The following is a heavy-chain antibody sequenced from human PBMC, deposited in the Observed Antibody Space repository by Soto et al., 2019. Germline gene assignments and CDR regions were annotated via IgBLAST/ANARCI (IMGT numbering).Heavy chain of an antibody. J-gene: IGHJ6*02. CDR3: ARLTVFVKYPLAYYYGMDV. CDR1: GYTFTSYD. V-gene: IGHV1-8*01. Sequence: GASVKVSCKASGYTFTSYDINWVRQATGQGLEWMGWMNPNSGNTGYAQKFQGRVTMTRNTSISTAYMELISLRSEDTAVYYCARLTVFVKYPLAYYYGMDVWGQGTTVTVSS. CDR2: MNPNSGNT. D-gene: IGHD3-16*02.